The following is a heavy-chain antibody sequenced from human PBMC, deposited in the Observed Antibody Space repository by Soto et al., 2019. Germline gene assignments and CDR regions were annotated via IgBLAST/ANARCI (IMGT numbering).Heavy chain of an antibody. Sequence: ASVKVSCKASGGTFSSYAISWVRQAPGQGLEWMGGIIPIFGTANYAQKFQGRVTITADESTSTAYMELSSLRSEDTAVYYCARDPVPQPRNYDFWSGYPSSGFWIWGQGTMVTVSS. D-gene: IGHD3-3*01. CDR2: IIPIFGTA. CDR3: ARDPVPQPRNYDFWSGYPSSGFWI. J-gene: IGHJ3*02. V-gene: IGHV1-69*13. CDR1: GGTFSSYA.